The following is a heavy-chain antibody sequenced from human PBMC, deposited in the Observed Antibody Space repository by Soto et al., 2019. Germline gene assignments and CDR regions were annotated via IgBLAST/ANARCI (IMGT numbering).Heavy chain of an antibody. J-gene: IGHJ6*02. CDR1: GFTFRTYC. Sequence: PGGSLRLSCAASGFTFRTYCMHWVRQAPGKGLEWVSAISGSGGSTYYADSVKGRFTISREISKNTLYLPMNSLRAEDTAVYYCARDPPATRHGMDVWGQGTTVNVSS. V-gene: IGHV3-23*01. CDR2: ISGSGGST. CDR3: ARDPPATRHGMDV.